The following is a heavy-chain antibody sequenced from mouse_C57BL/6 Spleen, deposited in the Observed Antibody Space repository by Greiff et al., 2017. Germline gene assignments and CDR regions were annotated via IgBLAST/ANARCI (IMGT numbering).Heavy chain of an antibody. Sequence: QVQLQQSGAELAGPGASVKLSCKASGYTFTSYGISWVKQRTGQGLEWIGEIYPRSGNTYYNEKFKGKATLTADKSSSTAYMELRSLTSEDSAVYFCATTTAQAYYYAMDYWGQGTSVTVSS. CDR3: ATTTAQAYYYAMDY. J-gene: IGHJ4*01. D-gene: IGHD3-2*02. CDR2: IYPRSGNT. V-gene: IGHV1-81*01. CDR1: GYTFTSYG.